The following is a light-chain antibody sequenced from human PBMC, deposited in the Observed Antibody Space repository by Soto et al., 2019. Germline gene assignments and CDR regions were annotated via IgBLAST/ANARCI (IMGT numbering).Light chain of an antibody. J-gene: IGKJ3*01. Sequence: DIQLTQSPSFLSASVGDRVTITCRASQGISNYLAWYQQKPGKAPKLLINVASTLQSGVPSRFSCSGSGTAFALTVSSLQPEDFAPYYCQQLNGYFGPGTKVDIK. CDR1: QGISNY. CDR3: QQLNGY. V-gene: IGKV1-9*01. CDR2: VAS.